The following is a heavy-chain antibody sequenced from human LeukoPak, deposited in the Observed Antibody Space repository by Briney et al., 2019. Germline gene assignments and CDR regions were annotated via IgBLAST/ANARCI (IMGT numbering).Heavy chain of an antibody. CDR3: ARKELLWFGELSRAGGMDV. Sequence: SETLSLTCTVSGGSISSSSYYWGWIRQPPGKGLEWIGSIYYSGSTYYNPSLKSRVTISVDRSKNQFSLKLSSVTAADTAVYYCARKELLWFGELSRAGGMDVWGQGTTVTVSS. V-gene: IGHV4-39*07. CDR1: GGSISSSSYY. J-gene: IGHJ6*02. CDR2: IYYSGST. D-gene: IGHD3-10*01.